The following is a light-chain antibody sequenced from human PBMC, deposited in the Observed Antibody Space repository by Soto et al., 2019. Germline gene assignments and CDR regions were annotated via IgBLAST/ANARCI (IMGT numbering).Light chain of an antibody. V-gene: IGKV3-15*01. CDR2: YAS. Sequence: EIVMTQSPATLSVSPGERATLSCRASQSVNSNLAWYQRKRGQAPRLLIFYASTRAPGIPSGFSGSGSATEFTLTISSLQSEDFAVYYCQQYNTWPWTFGQGTEVEIK. J-gene: IGKJ1*01. CDR3: QQYNTWPWT. CDR1: QSVNSN.